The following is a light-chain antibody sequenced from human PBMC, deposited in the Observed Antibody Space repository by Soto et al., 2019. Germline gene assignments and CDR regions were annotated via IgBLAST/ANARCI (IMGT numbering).Light chain of an antibody. Sequence: DIQMTQSPSSLSASVGDRVTITCRASQSITTYLNWYRQKPGKAPKLLIYAASSLQSGVPSRFSGSGTETEFPLSISSLQPEDFATYFCPQIYSAPLTFGGGTKVDIK. CDR2: AAS. V-gene: IGKV1-39*01. CDR3: PQIYSAPLT. CDR1: QSITTY. J-gene: IGKJ4*01.